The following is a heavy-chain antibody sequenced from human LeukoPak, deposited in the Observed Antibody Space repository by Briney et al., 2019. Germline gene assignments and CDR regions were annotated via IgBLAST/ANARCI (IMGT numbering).Heavy chain of an antibody. CDR3: ARDSAFRGVGDYHYYYMDV. CDR1: GDTFSRYA. D-gene: IGHD1-26*01. J-gene: IGHJ6*03. CDR2: IIPIFNTP. Sequence: SVKVSCKASGDTFSRYAISWVRQAPGQGLEWMGGIIPIFNTPNYAQKFQGRIIITADESTSTAYMEPSSLRSEDTAVYYCARDSAFRGVGDYHYYYMDVWGKGTTVTVSS. V-gene: IGHV1-69*13.